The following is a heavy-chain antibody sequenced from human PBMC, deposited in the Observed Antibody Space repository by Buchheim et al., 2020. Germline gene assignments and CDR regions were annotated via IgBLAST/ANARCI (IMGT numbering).Heavy chain of an antibody. J-gene: IGHJ4*02. Sequence: QVQLQESGPGLVKPSGTLSLTCSVSGASISSRNWWTWVRQSPGKGLEWIGEIFQSGTTNYNPSLKSLVTISMDKSKNQFSLKVNSVTDADTAVFYCAKTGAQGYLEYWGQG. CDR1: GASISSRNW. CDR2: IFQSGTT. D-gene: IGHD6-13*01. CDR3: AKTGAQGYLEY. V-gene: IGHV4-4*02.